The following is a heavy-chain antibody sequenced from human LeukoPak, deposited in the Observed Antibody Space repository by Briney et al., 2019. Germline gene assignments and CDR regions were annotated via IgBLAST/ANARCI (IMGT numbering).Heavy chain of an antibody. CDR3: ARVRFQGYYYYYYMDV. CDR2: IYYSGST. V-gene: IGHV4-30-4*08. CDR1: GGSISSGDYY. D-gene: IGHD3-3*01. Sequence: SQTLSLTCTVSGGSISSGDYYWSWIRQPPGKGLEWIGYIYYSGSTYYNPSLKSRVTISVDTSKNQFSLKLSSVTAADTAVYYCARVRFQGYYYYYYMDVWGKGTTATVSS. J-gene: IGHJ6*03.